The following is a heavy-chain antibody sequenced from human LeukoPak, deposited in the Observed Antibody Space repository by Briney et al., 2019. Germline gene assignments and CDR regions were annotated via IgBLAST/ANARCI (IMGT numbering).Heavy chain of an antibody. J-gene: IGHJ4*02. CDR3: TRGRRWDY. CDR2: INHSGST. D-gene: IGHD3-10*01. V-gene: IGHV4-34*01. Sequence: PSETLSLTCAVYGGSFSGYYWSWIRQPPGKGLEWIGEINHSGSTNYNPSLKSRVTISVDTSKNQFSLKLSSVTAADTAVYYCTRGRRWDYWGQRTLVTVSS. CDR1: GGSFSGYY.